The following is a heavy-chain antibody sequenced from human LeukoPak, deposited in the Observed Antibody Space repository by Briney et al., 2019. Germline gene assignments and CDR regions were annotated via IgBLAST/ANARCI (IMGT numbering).Heavy chain of an antibody. Sequence: PSETLSLTCTVSGGPISSSSYYWGWIRQPPGKGLERIGSIYYSGSTYYNPSLKSRVTISVDTSKNQFSLKLSSVTAADTAVYYCARKGRDYYGSGSYYPPDYWGQGTLVTVSS. CDR2: IYYSGST. J-gene: IGHJ4*02. CDR1: GGPISSSSYY. D-gene: IGHD3-10*01. V-gene: IGHV4-39*01. CDR3: ARKGRDYYGSGSYYPPDY.